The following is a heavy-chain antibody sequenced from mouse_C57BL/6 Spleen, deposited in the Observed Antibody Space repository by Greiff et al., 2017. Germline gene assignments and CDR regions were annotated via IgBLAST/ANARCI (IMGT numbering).Heavy chain of an antibody. Sequence: QVQLKQSGAELVRPGASVTLSCTASGYTFTDYEMHWVKQTPVHGLEWIGAIDPETGGTAYNQKFKGKAILTADKSSSTAYMALRSLTSEDSAGYYCTRRGMFAYWGQGTLVTVSA. CDR3: TRRGMFAY. J-gene: IGHJ3*01. CDR1: GYTFTDYE. V-gene: IGHV1-15*01. CDR2: IDPETGGT.